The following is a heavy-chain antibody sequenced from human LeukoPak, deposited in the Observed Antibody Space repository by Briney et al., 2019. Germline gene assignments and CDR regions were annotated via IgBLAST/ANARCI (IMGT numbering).Heavy chain of an antibody. CDR2: ISGSSETI. D-gene: IGHD4-11*01. V-gene: IGHV3-48*02. Sequence: GGSLRLSCAASGFTFSTYSMNWVRQAPGKGLGWVSYISGSSETIYYADSVKGRFTISRDNAKNSLYLQMNSLRDEDTAVYYCARTPPTAGLTTIGVGSDYWGQGTLVTVSS. CDR3: ARTPPTAGLTTIGVGSDY. J-gene: IGHJ4*02. CDR1: GFTFSTYS.